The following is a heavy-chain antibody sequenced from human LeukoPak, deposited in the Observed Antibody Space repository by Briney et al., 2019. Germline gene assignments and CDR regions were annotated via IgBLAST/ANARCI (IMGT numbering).Heavy chain of an antibody. CDR1: GGSISSSSYY. CDR3: ASLRGYYDFWSGQYYYGMDV. J-gene: IGHJ6*02. V-gene: IGHV4-39*01. D-gene: IGHD3-3*01. Sequence: PSETLSLTCTVSGGSISSSSYYWGWIRQPPGKGLEWIGSIYYSGSTYYNPSLKSRVTISVDTSKNQFSLKLSSVTAADTAVYYCASLRGYYDFWSGQYYYGMDVWGQGTTVTVSS. CDR2: IYYSGST.